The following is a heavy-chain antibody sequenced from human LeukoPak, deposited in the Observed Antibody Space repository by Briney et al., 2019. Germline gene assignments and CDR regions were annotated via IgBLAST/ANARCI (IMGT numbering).Heavy chain of an antibody. CDR1: GYTFTSYG. CDR2: ISAYNGNT. Sequence: ASVKVSCTASGYTFTSYGISWVRQAPGQGLEWMGWISAYNGNTNYAQKLQGRVTMTTDTSTSTAYMELRSLRSDDTAVYYCARDVYSSSWYYFDYWGQGTLVTVSS. J-gene: IGHJ4*02. D-gene: IGHD6-13*01. V-gene: IGHV1-18*01. CDR3: ARDVYSSSWYYFDY.